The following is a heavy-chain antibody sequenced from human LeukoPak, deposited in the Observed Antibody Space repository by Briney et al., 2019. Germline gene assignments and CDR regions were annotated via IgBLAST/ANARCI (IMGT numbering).Heavy chain of an antibody. J-gene: IGHJ4*02. V-gene: IGHV3-7*01. CDR2: IKKDGIEK. CDR1: GFTLSSDW. D-gene: IGHD2-2*01. Sequence: PGGSLRLSCVVSGFTLSSDWMSWVRQAPGKGLEWVANIKKDGIEKYYVESVKGRFTISRDSAKNSLYLQMNSLRAEDTAVYYCARGRYSSRSGGYYFDIWGQGTLVTVSS. CDR3: ARGRYSSRSGGYYFDI.